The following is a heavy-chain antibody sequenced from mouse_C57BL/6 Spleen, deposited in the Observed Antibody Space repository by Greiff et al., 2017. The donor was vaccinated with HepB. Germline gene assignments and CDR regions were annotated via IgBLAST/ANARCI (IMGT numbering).Heavy chain of an antibody. D-gene: IGHD1-1*01. CDR1: GYTFTSYW. J-gene: IGHJ4*01. V-gene: IGHV1-55*01. Sequence: QVQLQQSGAELVKPGASVKMSCKASGYTFTSYWITWVKQRPGQGLEWIGDIYPGSGSTNYNEKFKSKATLTVDTSSSTAYMQLSSLTSEDSAVYYCARSGDYGSSGYYAMDYWGQGTSVTVSS. CDR3: ARSGDYGSSGYYAMDY. CDR2: IYPGSGST.